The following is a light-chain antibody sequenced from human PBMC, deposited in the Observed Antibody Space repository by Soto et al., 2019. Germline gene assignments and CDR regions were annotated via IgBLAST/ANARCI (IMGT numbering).Light chain of an antibody. CDR2: GAS. V-gene: IGKV3D-20*02. CDR1: QSVSSNS. CDR3: QKRSNWPVT. J-gene: IGKJ5*01. Sequence: EIVLPQSPGTLSFAPVERSTIYFLASQSVSSNSLAWFRQKPGQAPRLLIYGASNRATGIPDRFSGSGSGTVFTLTISRLEPEDFAVYYCQKRSNWPVTCGQGTRREI.